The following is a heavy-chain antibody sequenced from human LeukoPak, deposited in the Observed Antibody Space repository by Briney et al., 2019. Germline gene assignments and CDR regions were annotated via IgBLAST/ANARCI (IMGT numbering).Heavy chain of an antibody. Sequence: GRSLRLSCAASGFTFSSYGMHWVRHAPGKGLEWVAVIWYDGSNKYYADSVKGRFTISRDNSKNTLYLQMNSLRAEDTAVYYCARGVQLVLAFDIWGQGTMVTVSS. CDR2: IWYDGSNK. V-gene: IGHV3-33*01. J-gene: IGHJ3*02. CDR3: ARGVQLVLAFDI. CDR1: GFTFSSYG. D-gene: IGHD6-13*01.